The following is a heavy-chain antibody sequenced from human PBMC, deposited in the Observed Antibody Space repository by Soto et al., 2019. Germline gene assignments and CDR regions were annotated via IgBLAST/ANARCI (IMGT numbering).Heavy chain of an antibody. Sequence: SKTLSLTCTVSGRSISSGGYYWSWIRQHPGKGLEWIGYIYYSGSTYYNPSLKSRVTISVDTSKNQFSLKLSSVTAADTAVYYCAASCVACGGFNYYGMDVWGQGTTVTVS. D-gene: IGHD2-21*01. CDR2: IYYSGST. CDR3: AASCVACGGFNYYGMDV. J-gene: IGHJ6*02. V-gene: IGHV4-31*03. CDR1: GRSISSGGYY.